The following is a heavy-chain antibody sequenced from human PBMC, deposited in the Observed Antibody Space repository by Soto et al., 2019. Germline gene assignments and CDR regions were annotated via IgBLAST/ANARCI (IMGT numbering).Heavy chain of an antibody. J-gene: IGHJ4*02. CDR3: ARPYAVVLYYFDS. V-gene: IGHV4-39*01. D-gene: IGHD2-21*01. CDR2: IYFNGSP. Sequence: QLQLQESGPGLVKPSETLSLTCAVSGGSISSSSNYWGWIRQPPGKGLEWIGSIYFNGSPYYSPSLKSRVSLSADTSMHQFSLNLASVTAADTSFYYCARPYAVVLYYFDSCGQAPLVTLSS. CDR1: GGSISSSSNY.